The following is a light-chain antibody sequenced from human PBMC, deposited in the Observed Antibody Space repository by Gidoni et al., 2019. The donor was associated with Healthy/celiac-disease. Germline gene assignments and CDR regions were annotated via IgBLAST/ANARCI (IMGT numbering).Light chain of an antibody. CDR2: AAS. CDR1: QGISNY. CDR3: QQYYSAPPT. Sequence: DIKMTQSPSSLSASVGDRVTITCRASQGISNYLAWYKQKPGKVPKLLLYAASTLRSGVPSRFSGSGSGTDFTLTISSLQPDDVSTYYCQQYYSAPPTFGRGTKVEIK. J-gene: IGKJ4*02. V-gene: IGKV1-27*01.